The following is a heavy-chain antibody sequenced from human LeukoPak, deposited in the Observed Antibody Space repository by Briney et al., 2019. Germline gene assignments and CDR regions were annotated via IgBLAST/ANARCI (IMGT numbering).Heavy chain of an antibody. CDR3: ARDRGTTVTPGFEY. D-gene: IGHD4-17*01. Sequence: GGSLRLSCAASGFTFNTHEMNWVRQAPGKGLEWVSYISSGGSTKYYAGSVKGRFTISRDNAKDSLYLQMNSLRADDTAVYYCARDRGTTVTPGFEYWGQGTLVTVSS. CDR1: GFTFNTHE. V-gene: IGHV3-48*03. CDR2: ISSGGSTK. J-gene: IGHJ4*02.